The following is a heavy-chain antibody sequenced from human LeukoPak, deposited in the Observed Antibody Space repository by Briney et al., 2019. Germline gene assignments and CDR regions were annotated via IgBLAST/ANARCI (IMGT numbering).Heavy chain of an antibody. CDR2: ITNNGGST. V-gene: IGHV3-64*04. Sequence: GGSLRLSCSASGFTFSFYAMHWVRQAPGKGLEYLSAITNNGGSTYYADSVKGRITVSRDNAKNSLYLQMNSLRADDTAVYYCARRTAVALYFDYWGQGTLVTVSS. D-gene: IGHD6-19*01. CDR3: ARRTAVALYFDY. J-gene: IGHJ4*02. CDR1: GFTFSFYA.